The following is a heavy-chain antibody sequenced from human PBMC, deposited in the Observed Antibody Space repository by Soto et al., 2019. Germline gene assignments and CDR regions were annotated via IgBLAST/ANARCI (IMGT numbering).Heavy chain of an antibody. V-gene: IGHV3-48*02. D-gene: IGHD3-9*01. CDR3: AVTKYDILTRPFDP. J-gene: IGHJ5*02. CDR1: GLIFSSYD. CDR2: ISSSGTTI. Sequence: GSLRLSCAASGLIFSSYDMNWVRQAPGKGLEWVSYISSSGTTIYYADSVRGRFTISRDNAKNSLYLQMNSLRDEDTAVYYCAVTKYDILTRPFDPWGQGTLVTVSS.